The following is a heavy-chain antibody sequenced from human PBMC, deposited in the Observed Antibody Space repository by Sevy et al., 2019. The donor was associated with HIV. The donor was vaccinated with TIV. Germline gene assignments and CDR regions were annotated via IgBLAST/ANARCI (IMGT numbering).Heavy chain of an antibody. J-gene: IGHJ4*02. D-gene: IGHD3-3*01. CDR2: ISDDSRYI. CDR3: ARDFTIFGVVSGIDY. Sequence: GGSLRLSCAASGFTFRTYSMNWVRQAPGKGLEWLSSISDDSRYIYYSDSVKGRFTISRANAKNLLYQQMNNLGVDDTAIYYCARDFTIFGVVSGIDYWGQGNLVTVSS. CDR1: GFTFRTYS. V-gene: IGHV3-21*04.